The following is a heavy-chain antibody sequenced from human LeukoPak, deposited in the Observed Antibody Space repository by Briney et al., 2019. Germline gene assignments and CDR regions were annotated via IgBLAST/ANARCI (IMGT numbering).Heavy chain of an antibody. Sequence: SGGSLRLSCAASGFTFSAYWMSWVCQAPGKGLEWVASIKQDGGENFYVDSVMGRFTISRDNAKNSPYLQMNSLRAEDTAVYYCAREVHSAFDYWGQGTLVTVSS. J-gene: IGHJ4*02. D-gene: IGHD2-21*01. V-gene: IGHV3-7*05. CDR2: IKQDGGEN. CDR3: AREVHSAFDY. CDR1: GFTFSAYW.